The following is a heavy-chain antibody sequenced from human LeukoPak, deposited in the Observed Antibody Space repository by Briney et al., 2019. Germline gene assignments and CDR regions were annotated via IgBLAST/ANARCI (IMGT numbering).Heavy chain of an antibody. CDR3: ARTITQQLPSIGWLDP. CDR2: ISAYNGNT. Sequence: ASVKVSCTASGYTFTSYGISWVRQAPGQGLEWMGWISAYNGNTNYAQKLQGRVTMTTDTSTSTAYMELRSLRSDDTAVYYCARTITQQLPSIGWLDPWGQGTLVTVSS. D-gene: IGHD6-13*01. V-gene: IGHV1-18*01. J-gene: IGHJ5*02. CDR1: GYTFTSYG.